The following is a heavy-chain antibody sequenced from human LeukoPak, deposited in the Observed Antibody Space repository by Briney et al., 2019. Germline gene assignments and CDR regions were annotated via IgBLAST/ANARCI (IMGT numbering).Heavy chain of an antibody. CDR3: AKDGYYYDSSGYYDN. V-gene: IGHV3-23*01. D-gene: IGHD3-22*01. Sequence: GGSLRLSCAASGFTFSTYAMYWVRQAPGKGLEWVSGIFGSGGSTHYADSVKGRFTISRDNSKNTVYLQMNSLRAEDTAVYYCAKDGYYYDSSGYYDNWGQGTLVTVSS. CDR2: IFGSGGST. CDR1: GFTFSTYA. J-gene: IGHJ4*02.